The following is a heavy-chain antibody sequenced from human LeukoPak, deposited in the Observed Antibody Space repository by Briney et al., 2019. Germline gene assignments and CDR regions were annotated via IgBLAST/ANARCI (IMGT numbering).Heavy chain of an antibody. V-gene: IGHV3-30*18. Sequence: PGGCLRLSCAASGFIFSSYGMHWVRQAPGKGLEWVAVISYDGSNKYYADSVKGRFTISRDNSKNTLYLQMNSLRAEDTAVYYCAKVGRLHRATVLIQDYFDYWGQGTLVTVSS. CDR1: GFIFSSYG. J-gene: IGHJ4*02. CDR2: ISYDGSNK. CDR3: AKVGRLHRATVLIQDYFDY. D-gene: IGHD4-23*01.